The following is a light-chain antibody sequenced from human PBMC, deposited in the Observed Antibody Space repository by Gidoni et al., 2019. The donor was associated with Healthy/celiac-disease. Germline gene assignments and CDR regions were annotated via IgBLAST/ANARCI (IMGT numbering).Light chain of an antibody. CDR3: QQYNNWPRIT. J-gene: IGKJ5*01. CDR2: GAS. V-gene: IGKV3-15*01. CDR1: QSVSSN. Sequence: EIVMTQSPATLSVSPGERATLSCRASQSVSSNLAWYQQKPGQAPRLLIYGASTRATGIPARFSGSGSGTEFTLTIRSLHSEDFAVYYCQQYNNWPRITFGQGTRLEIK.